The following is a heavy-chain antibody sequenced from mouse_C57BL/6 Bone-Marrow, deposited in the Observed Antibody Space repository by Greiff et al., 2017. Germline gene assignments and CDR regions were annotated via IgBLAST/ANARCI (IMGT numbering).Heavy chain of an antibody. Sequence: VQLQQSGPVLVKPGASVKMSCKASGYTFTDYYMNWVKQSHGKSLEWIGVINPYNGGTSYNQKFKGKAPLTVDKSTSTAYLEINRLTSEDSAVYYCASEGWAARDYWGQGTSVTVSS. CDR1: GYTFTDYY. J-gene: IGHJ4*01. CDR2: INPYNGGT. D-gene: IGHD3-3*01. CDR3: ASEGWAARDY. V-gene: IGHV1-19*01.